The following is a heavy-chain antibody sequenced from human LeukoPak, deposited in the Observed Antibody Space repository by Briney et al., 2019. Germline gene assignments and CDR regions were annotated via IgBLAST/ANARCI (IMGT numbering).Heavy chain of an antibody. CDR2: MYYTGST. J-gene: IGHJ4*02. CDR1: GYSISSGYY. D-gene: IGHD5-12*01. CDR3: ARRQIVTTIIDY. Sequence: SETLSLTCAVSGYSISSGYYWGWIRPPPGKGLEWIGNMYYTGSTYYNPSLKSRVTISVDTSKNQYSLKLSSVTAADTAVYYCARRQIVTTIIDYWGQGTLVTVSS. V-gene: IGHV4-38-2*01.